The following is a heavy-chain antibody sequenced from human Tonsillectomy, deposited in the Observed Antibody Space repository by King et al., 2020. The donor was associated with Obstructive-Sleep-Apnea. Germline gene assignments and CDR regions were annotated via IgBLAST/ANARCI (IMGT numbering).Heavy chain of an antibody. J-gene: IGHJ5*02. Sequence: VQLVESGGGVVRPGGSLRLSCAASGFTFDEYGMSGVRQAPGKGLEWGSGINWNGGSTGYADSVKGRFTISRDNAKNSLYLQMNSLRAEDTALYHCVREGGAAAGTGGWFDPWGQGTLVTVSS. D-gene: IGHD6-13*01. CDR3: VREGGAAAGTGGWFDP. V-gene: IGHV3-20*01. CDR2: INWNGGST. CDR1: GFTFDEYG.